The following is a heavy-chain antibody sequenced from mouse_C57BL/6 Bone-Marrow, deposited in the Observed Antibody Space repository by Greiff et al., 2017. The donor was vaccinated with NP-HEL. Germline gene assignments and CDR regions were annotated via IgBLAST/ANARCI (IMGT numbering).Heavy chain of an antibody. CDR3: ARDWAAWFAY. CDR1: GYTFTSSG. D-gene: IGHD4-1*01. Sequence: QVQLQQSGAELARPGASVKLSCKASGYTFTSSGISWVKQRTGQGLEWIGEIYPRSGNTYYNEKFKGKATLTADKSSSTAYMELRSLTSEDSAVYFCARDWAAWFAYWGQGTLVTVSA. CDR2: IYPRSGNT. J-gene: IGHJ3*01. V-gene: IGHV1-81*01.